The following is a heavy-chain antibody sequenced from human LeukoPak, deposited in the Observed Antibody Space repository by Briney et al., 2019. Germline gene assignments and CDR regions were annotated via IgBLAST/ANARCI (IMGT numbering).Heavy chain of an antibody. D-gene: IGHD3-10*02. Sequence: GGSLRLSCAASGFTFSSYGMSWVRQAPGKGLEWVSAISGSGGSTYYADSVKGRFTISRDNSKSTLYLQMNSLRAEDTAVYYCAELGITMIGGVWGKGTTVTISS. CDR2: ISGSGGST. CDR1: GFTFSSYG. J-gene: IGHJ6*04. V-gene: IGHV3-23*01. CDR3: AELGITMIGGV.